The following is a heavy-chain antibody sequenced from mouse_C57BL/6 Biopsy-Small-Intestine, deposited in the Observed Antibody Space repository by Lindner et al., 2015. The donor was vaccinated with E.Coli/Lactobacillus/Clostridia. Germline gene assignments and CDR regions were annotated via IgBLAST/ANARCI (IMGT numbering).Heavy chain of an antibody. V-gene: IGHV5-6*01. CDR1: GFTLSSYG. J-gene: IGHJ2*01. Sequence: VQLQESGGDLVKPGGSLKLSCAASGFTLSSYGMSWVRQTPDKRLEWVATISSGGSYTYYPDSVKGRFTISRDNAKNTLYLQMSSLKSEDTAMYYCARQDYYGSSYSYYFDYWGQGTTLTVSS. D-gene: IGHD1-1*01. CDR2: ISSGGSYT. CDR3: ARQDYYGSSYSYYFDY.